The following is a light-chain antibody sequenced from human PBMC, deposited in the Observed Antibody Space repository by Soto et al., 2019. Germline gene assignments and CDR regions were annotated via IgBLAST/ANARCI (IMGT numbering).Light chain of an antibody. CDR1: SSNIGSNY. V-gene: IGLV1-47*01. J-gene: IGLJ1*01. CDR3: AAWDDSLSGRV. CDR2: RNN. Sequence: QSVLTQPPSASGTPGQRVTISCSGSSSNIGSNYVYWYQQLPGTAPKLLIYRNNQRASGVPDRFSGSKSGTSASLAISGLRSEDEGDYYCAAWDDSLSGRVFGTGTKLTVL.